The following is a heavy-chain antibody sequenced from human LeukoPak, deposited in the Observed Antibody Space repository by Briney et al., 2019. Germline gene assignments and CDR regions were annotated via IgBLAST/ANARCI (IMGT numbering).Heavy chain of an antibody. J-gene: IGHJ3*02. CDR3: ARSRGRGGTTYYYDSSGLPTWLAFDI. V-gene: IGHV4-38-2*02. CDR1: GYSIGNGYF. Sequence: SETLSLTCTVSGYSIGNGYFWGWIRQPPGKGLEWIGNIYRTGTTFYNPSLQRRVSMSVDTSKNTFSLKLSSVTAADTAVYYCARSRGRGGTTYYYDSSGLPTWLAFDIWGQGTMVTVSS. D-gene: IGHD3-22*01. CDR2: IYRTGTT.